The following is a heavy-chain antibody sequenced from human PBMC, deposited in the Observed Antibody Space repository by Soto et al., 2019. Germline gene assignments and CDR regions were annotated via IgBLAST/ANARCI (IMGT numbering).Heavy chain of an antibody. CDR1: GYTFTSYG. Sequence: QVQLVQSGAEVKKPGASVKVSCKASGYTFTSYGISWVRQAPGQGLEWMGRISAYNGNTNYAQKLQDRVIMTTDTSTSTAYMELRSLRSDDTAIYYCARDLTMIRGVTDCDYWGQGTLVTVSS. CDR2: ISAYNGNT. CDR3: ARDLTMIRGVTDCDY. J-gene: IGHJ4*02. D-gene: IGHD3-10*01. V-gene: IGHV1-18*01.